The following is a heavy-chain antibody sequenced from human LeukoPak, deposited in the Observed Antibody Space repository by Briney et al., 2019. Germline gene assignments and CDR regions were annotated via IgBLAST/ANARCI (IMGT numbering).Heavy chain of an antibody. V-gene: IGHV3-48*03. Sequence: PGGSLRLSCAASGFTFSGYEMNWVRQAPGKGLEWVSYISSRGSTIFYADSVKGRFTISRDNSKNTLYLQMNSLRAEDTAMYYCAKTTEYWGQGTLVTVSS. J-gene: IGHJ4*02. CDR2: ISSRGSTI. D-gene: IGHD1-14*01. CDR3: AKTTEY. CDR1: GFTFSGYE.